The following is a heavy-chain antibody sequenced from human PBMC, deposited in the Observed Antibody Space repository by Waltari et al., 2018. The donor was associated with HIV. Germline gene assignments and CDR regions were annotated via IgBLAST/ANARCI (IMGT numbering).Heavy chain of an antibody. D-gene: IGHD3-10*02. J-gene: IGHJ4*02. V-gene: IGHV3-15*01. CDR1: GYLFNNTW. CDR2: ITRDIDGGAA. Sequence: EVRLVESGGGLVKLGGSLKLSCLGPGYLFNNTWMSWVRQAPGRGLGWLGRITRDIDGGAADHAETVQGRFNISRDDAKNTVFLEMKNLKREDTALYYCTTDKACSPDYWGQGALVTVSS. CDR3: TTDKACSPDY.